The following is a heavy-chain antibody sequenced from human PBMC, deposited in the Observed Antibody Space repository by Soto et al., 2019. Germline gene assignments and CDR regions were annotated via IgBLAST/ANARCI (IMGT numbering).Heavy chain of an antibody. CDR1: GDSRCNYY. V-gene: IGHV4-4*07. CDR3: SRDQSGAADI. J-gene: IGHJ3*02. CDR2: ISAKGTT. Sequence: QVQLQESGPGLVEPSATLSLTCSVSGDSRCNYYWSWIRQSAENGLEWIGRISAKGTTTYISSLKSGLTLSVDTSKNQFALSLNFVTAADTAVYFCSRDQSGAADIWGQGTLVTVS. D-gene: IGHD7-27*01.